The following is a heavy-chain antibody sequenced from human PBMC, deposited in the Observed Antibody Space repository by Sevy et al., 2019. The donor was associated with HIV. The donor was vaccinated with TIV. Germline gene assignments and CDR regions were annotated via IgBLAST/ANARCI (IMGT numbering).Heavy chain of an antibody. CDR1: GFTFSGYA. V-gene: IGHV3-23*01. D-gene: IGHD2-2*01. J-gene: IGHJ6*02. CDR3: AKTIDSGGGVVPAANYFYYGMDV. Sequence: GGSLRLSCAVSGFTFSGYAMNWVRQAPGKGLEWVSAINGKGRSTHYADSVGGRFTISRDNSKNTLYLQMNSLRAEDTAVYYCAKTIDSGGGVVPAANYFYYGMDVWGQGTTVTVSS. CDR2: INGKGRST.